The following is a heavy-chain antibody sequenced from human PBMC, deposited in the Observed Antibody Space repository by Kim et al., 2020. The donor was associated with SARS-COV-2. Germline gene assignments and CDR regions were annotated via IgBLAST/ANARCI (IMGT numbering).Heavy chain of an antibody. D-gene: IGHD3-10*01. CDR1: GGSISSYY. CDR3: AGGGSGPSWFDP. J-gene: IGHJ5*02. V-gene: IGHV4-59*01. Sequence: SETLSLTCTVSGGSISSYYWSWIRQPPGKELEWIGYIHYSGTTNYNPSLKSRVTIPLDTSTNQFPLKLSSVTAADTAVCYCAGGGSGPSWFDPWGQGTLVTVSS. CDR2: IHYSGTT.